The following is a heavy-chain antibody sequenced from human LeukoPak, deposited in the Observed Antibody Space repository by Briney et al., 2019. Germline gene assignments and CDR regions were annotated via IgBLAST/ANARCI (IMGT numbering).Heavy chain of an antibody. D-gene: IGHD3-3*01. CDR1: GFTFSDYY. CDR3: ARDLGRSLLGPKKYYYYYGMDV. Sequence: PGGSLRLSCAASGFTFSDYYMSWIRQAPGKGLEWVSYISSSGSTIYYADSVKGRFTISRDNAKNSLYLQMNSLRAEDTAVYYCARDLGRSLLGPKKYYYYYGMDVWGQGTTVTVSS. V-gene: IGHV3-11*01. CDR2: ISSSGSTI. J-gene: IGHJ6*02.